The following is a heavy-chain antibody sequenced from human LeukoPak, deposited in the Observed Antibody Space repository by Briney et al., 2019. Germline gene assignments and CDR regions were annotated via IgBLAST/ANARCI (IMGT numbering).Heavy chain of an antibody. J-gene: IGHJ4*02. CDR1: GFIFSNYA. Sequence: PGGSLGLSCAASGFIFSNYAVSWVRQAPGKGLEWVSGITGSGGSTSYADSVKVRFTIYRDNSKNTLYLLMNSLRAEDTAVYYCAKRPADSSGYFDYWGQGTLVTVSS. V-gene: IGHV3-23*01. CDR2: ITGSGGST. CDR3: AKRPADSSGYFDY. D-gene: IGHD3-22*01.